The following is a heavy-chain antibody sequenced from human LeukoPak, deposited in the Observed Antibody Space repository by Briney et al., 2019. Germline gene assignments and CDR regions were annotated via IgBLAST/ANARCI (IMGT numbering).Heavy chain of an antibody. V-gene: IGHV3-23*01. CDR2: ISASGSAT. D-gene: IGHD1-1*01. CDR3: AKLRTGTATNFDY. CDR1: GFIFSNYG. Sequence: GGSLRLSCAASGFIFSNYGMNWVRQAPGKGLEWVAAISASGSATSYADSVRGRFTISRDNSKNTLYVQMSSLRVEDTAVYYCAKLRTGTATNFDYWGQGTLVTVSS. J-gene: IGHJ4*02.